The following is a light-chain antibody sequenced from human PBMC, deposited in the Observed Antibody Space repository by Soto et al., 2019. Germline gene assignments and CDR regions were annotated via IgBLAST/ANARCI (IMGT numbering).Light chain of an antibody. CDR1: KLGDKY. J-gene: IGLJ1*01. Sequence: SYALTQPPSVSVSPGQTASITCSGDKLGDKYACWYQQKPGQSPVLVIYQDSKRPSGIPERFSGSNSGNTATLTISGTQAMDEADYYCQAWDSSTENVFGTGTKVTVL. CDR3: QAWDSSTENV. CDR2: QDS. V-gene: IGLV3-1*01.